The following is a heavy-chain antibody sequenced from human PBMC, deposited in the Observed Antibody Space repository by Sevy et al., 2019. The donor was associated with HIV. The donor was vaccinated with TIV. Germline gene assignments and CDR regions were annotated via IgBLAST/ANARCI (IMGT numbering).Heavy chain of an antibody. CDR3: AHETIGRFDS. CDR1: GFTFRVYW. CDR2: IKGDGSVK. D-gene: IGHD3-16*01. V-gene: IGHV3-7*01. J-gene: IGHJ4*02. Sequence: GESLKISCAASGFTFRVYWMNWVRQAPGKGLEWVANIKGDGSVKHYVDSVEGRFTISRDNDKNLLYLQMNSLRVEDTAVYYCAHETIGRFDSWGQGTLVTVSS.